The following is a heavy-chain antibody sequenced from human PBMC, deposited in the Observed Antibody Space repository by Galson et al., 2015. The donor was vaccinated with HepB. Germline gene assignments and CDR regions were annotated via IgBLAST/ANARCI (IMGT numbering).Heavy chain of an antibody. D-gene: IGHD6-19*01. CDR2: ISSSSSYT. CDR1: GFTFSDYY. Sequence: SLRLSCAASGFTFSDYYMSWIRQAPGKGLEWVSYISSSSSYTNYADSVKGRFTISRDNAKNSLYLQMNSLRAEDTAVYYCASVRYSSGWGYWGQGTLVTVSS. J-gene: IGHJ4*02. V-gene: IGHV3-11*06. CDR3: ASVRYSSGWGY.